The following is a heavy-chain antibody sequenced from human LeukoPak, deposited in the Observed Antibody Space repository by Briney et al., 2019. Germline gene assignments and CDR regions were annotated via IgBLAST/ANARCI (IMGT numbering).Heavy chain of an antibody. D-gene: IGHD3-3*01. J-gene: IGHJ5*02. CDR3: ARERVRGIQTYYDFWSGYSYWFDP. CDR2: IYDSGST. CDR1: GGSISSSSYY. V-gene: IGHV4-39*02. Sequence: SETLSLTCTVSGGSISSSSYYWGWIRQPPGKGLEWIGSIYDSGSTYYNPSLKSRVTISVDTSKNQFSLKLSSVTAADTAVYYCARERVRGIQTYYDFWSGYSYWFDPWGQGTLVTVSS.